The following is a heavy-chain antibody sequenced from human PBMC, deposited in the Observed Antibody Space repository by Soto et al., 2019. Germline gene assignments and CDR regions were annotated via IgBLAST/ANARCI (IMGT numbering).Heavy chain of an antibody. V-gene: IGHV4-59*01. J-gene: IGHJ6*03. CDR3: TDNMDV. Sequence: SETLSLTCTVSGGSISSDYWSWIRQPPGKGLEWIGYIYYSGSTNYNPSLKSRVTISVDTSKNQFSLKLSSVTAADTAVYYCTDNMDVWGKGTTVTVSS. CDR1: GGSISSDY. CDR2: IYYSGST.